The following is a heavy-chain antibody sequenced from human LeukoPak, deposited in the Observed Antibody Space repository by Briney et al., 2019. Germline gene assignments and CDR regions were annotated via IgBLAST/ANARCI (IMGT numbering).Heavy chain of an antibody. D-gene: IGHD3-22*01. J-gene: IGHJ3*01. CDR3: ASRFSSRSDGNGYYYGHDAFDV. CDR2: IYNSAYT. V-gene: IGHV4-59*08. Sequence: PSETLSLTCSVSGDSISSSYLSWIRQPPGKGLEGIGSIYNSAYTNQKPSLQRRVTMSVDTSKSQFSLQLTSVSAADTAVYYCASRFSSRSDGNGYYYGHDAFDVWGQGTLVTVSS. CDR1: GDSISSSY.